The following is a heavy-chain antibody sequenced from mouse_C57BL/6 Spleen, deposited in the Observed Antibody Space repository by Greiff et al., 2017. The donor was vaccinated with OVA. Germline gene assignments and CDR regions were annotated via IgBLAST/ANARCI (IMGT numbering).Heavy chain of an antibody. CDR2: IDPENGDT. D-gene: IGHD1-1*01. CDR3: TIGNYVYY. J-gene: IGHJ2*01. CDR1: GFNIKDDY. Sequence: EVQLQQSGAELVRPGASVKLSCQASGFNIKDDYMHWVKQRPEHGLEWIGWIDPENGDTESASKFQGTATITADTSSNTAYLQLSSLTSEDTAVYYCTIGNYVYYWGQGTTLTVSS. V-gene: IGHV14-4*01.